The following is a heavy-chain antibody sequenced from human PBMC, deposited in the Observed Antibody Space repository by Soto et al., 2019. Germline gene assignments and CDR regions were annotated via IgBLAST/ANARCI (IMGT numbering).Heavy chain of an antibody. Sequence: QVQLVESGGGLVMPGGSLRLSCAASGFTFSDYFMSWIRQAPGKGLEWVSYISSSSGFANYADSVRGRSTISRDNAKNSLFLQMHSLRAEDTAVYYCARDWATTVVTSPCYWGQGTLVTVSS. D-gene: IGHD4-17*01. J-gene: IGHJ4*02. CDR2: ISSSSGFA. V-gene: IGHV3-11*05. CDR3: ARDWATTVVTSPCY. CDR1: GFTFSDYF.